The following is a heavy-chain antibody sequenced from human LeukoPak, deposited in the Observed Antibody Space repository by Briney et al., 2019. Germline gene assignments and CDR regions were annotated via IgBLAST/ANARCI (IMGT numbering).Heavy chain of an antibody. CDR1: GGSISSSNW. Sequence: SETLSLTCAVSGGSISSSNWWSWVRQPPGKGLEWIGYTYYSGSTNYNPSLKSRVTISVDTSKNQFSLKLSSVTAADTAVYYCARTTEGGYTYDYFYYYYMDVWGKGTTVTISS. CDR2: TYYSGST. V-gene: IGHV4-4*02. J-gene: IGHJ6*03. D-gene: IGHD5-18*01. CDR3: ARTTEGGYTYDYFYYYYMDV.